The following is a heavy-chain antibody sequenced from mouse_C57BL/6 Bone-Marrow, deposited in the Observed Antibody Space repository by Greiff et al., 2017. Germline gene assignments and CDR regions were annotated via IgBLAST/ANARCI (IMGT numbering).Heavy chain of an antibody. J-gene: IGHJ1*03. D-gene: IGHD3-1*01. V-gene: IGHV1-81*01. Sequence: QVQLKESGAELARPGASVKLSCKASGYTFTSYGISWVKQRTGQGLEWIGEIHPRSGNTYYNEKFKGKATLTADKSSSTAYMELRSLTSEDSAVYCCARSGYCGPYWYFDVWGTGTTVTVSS. CDR1: GYTFTSYG. CDR3: ARSGYCGPYWYFDV. CDR2: IHPRSGNT.